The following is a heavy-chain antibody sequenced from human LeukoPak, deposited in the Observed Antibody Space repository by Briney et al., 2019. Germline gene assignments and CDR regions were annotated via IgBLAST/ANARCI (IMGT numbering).Heavy chain of an antibody. CDR1: GFTFSSYS. CDR2: ISSSSSYI. CDR3: ARSGRVDTAIFDY. D-gene: IGHD5-18*01. V-gene: IGHV3-21*01. Sequence: PGGSLRLSCAASGFTFSSYSMNWVRQAPGKGLEWVSSISSSSSYIYYADSVKGRFTISRDNAKNSLYLQMNSLRAEDTAVYYCARSGRVDTAIFDYWGQGTLVTVSS. J-gene: IGHJ4*02.